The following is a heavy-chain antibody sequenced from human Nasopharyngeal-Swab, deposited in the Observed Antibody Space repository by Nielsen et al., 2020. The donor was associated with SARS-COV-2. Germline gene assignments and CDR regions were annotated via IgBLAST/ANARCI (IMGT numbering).Heavy chain of an antibody. CDR3: ARNSPGTDSGGYDDAFDI. CDR2: IWYDGSNK. CDR1: GFTFSSYG. Sequence: GGSLRLSCAASGFTFSSYGMHWVRQAPGKGLEWVAVIWYDGSNKYYADSVKGRFTISRDNSKNTLYLQMNSLRAEDTAVYYCARNSPGTDSGGYDDAFDIWGQGTMVTVSS. V-gene: IGHV3-33*01. J-gene: IGHJ3*02. D-gene: IGHD3-22*01.